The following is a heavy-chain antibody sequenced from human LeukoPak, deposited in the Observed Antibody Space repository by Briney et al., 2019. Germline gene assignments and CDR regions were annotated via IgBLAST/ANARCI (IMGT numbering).Heavy chain of an antibody. CDR1: GFTFDDYA. Sequence: GGSLRLSCAASGFTFDDYAMHWVRQAPGKGLEWVSGISWNSGSIGYADSVKGRFTISRDNAKNSLYLQMNSLRAEDTALYYCAKDNFEGCSGGSCPYYYGMDVWGQGITVTVSS. V-gene: IGHV3-9*01. CDR2: ISWNSGSI. CDR3: AKDNFEGCSGGSCPYYYGMDV. D-gene: IGHD2-15*01. J-gene: IGHJ6*02.